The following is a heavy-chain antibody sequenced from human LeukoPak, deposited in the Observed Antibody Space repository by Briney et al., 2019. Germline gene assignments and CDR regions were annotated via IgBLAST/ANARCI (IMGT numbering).Heavy chain of an antibody. CDR2: ISGSGGST. V-gene: IGHV3-23*01. Sequence: PGGSLRLSCAASGFTFSSYAMSWVRQAPGKGLEWVSAISGSGGSTYYADSVKGRFTISRDNSKNTLYLQMNSLRAEDTAVYHCAKDPSSTAATALYYHYYGMDVWGQGTTVTVSS. CDR1: GFTFSSYA. CDR3: AKDPSSTAATALYYHYYGMDV. J-gene: IGHJ6*02. D-gene: IGHD2-15*01.